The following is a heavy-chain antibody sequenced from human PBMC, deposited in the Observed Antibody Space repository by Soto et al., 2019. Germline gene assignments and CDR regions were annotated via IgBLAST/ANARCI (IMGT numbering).Heavy chain of an antibody. Sequence: SETLSLTCTVSGGSISSYYWSWIRQPPGKGLEWIGYIYYSGSTNYNPSLKSRVTISVDTSKNQFSLKLSSVTAADTAVYYCATSGYLSYFDYWGQGTLVTVSS. D-gene: IGHD5-12*01. CDR1: GGSISSYY. CDR2: IYYSGST. V-gene: IGHV4-59*08. CDR3: ATSGYLSYFDY. J-gene: IGHJ4*02.